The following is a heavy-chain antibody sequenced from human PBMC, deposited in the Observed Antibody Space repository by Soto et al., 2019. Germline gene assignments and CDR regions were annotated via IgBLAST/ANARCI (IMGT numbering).Heavy chain of an antibody. J-gene: IGHJ6*02. D-gene: IGHD4-17*01. CDR2: IIPIFGTA. CDR1: GGTFSSYA. CDR3: AGGTKTTVTPSYYYYDMDV. V-gene: IGHV1-69*06. Sequence: GASVKVSCKASGGTFSSYAISWVRQAPGQGLEWMGGIIPIFGTANYAQKFQGRVTITADKSTSTAYMELSSLRSEDTAVYYCAGGTKTTVTPSYYYYDMDVWGQGTTVTVSS.